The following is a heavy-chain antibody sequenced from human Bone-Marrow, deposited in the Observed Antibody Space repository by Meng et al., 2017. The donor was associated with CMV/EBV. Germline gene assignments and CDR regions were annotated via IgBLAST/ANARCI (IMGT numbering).Heavy chain of an antibody. CDR1: GFTFSNAW. D-gene: IGHD5-24*01. J-gene: IGHJ4*02. CDR2: IKSKTDGGTT. V-gene: IGHV3-15*01. Sequence: GESLKISCAASGFTFSNAWMSWVRQAPGKGLEWVGRIKSKTDGGTTDYAAPVKGRFTISRDDSKNTLYLQMNSLKTEDTAVYYCASVPGDGYNLDYWGQGTLVTVSS. CDR3: ASVPGDGYNLDY.